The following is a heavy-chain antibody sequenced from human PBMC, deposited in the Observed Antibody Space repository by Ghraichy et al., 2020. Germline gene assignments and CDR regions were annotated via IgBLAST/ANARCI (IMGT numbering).Heavy chain of an antibody. D-gene: IGHD3-3*01. CDR2: ISGSGSST. CDR3: AKDRAQVTIFGVVTYDAFDI. Sequence: GESLNISCAASGFTISNYAMSWVRQAPGKGLEWASTISGSGSSTYYADSVKGRFTISRDNSKNTLYLQMNSPRAEDTAVYYCAKDRAQVTIFGVVTYDAFDIWGQGTMVIVSS. V-gene: IGHV3-23*01. CDR1: GFTISNYA. J-gene: IGHJ3*02.